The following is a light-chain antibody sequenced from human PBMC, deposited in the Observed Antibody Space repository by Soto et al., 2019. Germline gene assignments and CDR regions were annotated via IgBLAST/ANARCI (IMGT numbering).Light chain of an antibody. V-gene: IGKV3-11*01. CDR2: DAS. Sequence: EIVMTQSPATLSVSPGERATLSCRASQSVSSNLAWYQQKPGQAPRLLINDASNRATGIPARFSGSGSGTDFALTITSLEPEDFAVYYCQQRNEWPLTFGGGTKVDIK. J-gene: IGKJ4*01. CDR1: QSVSSN. CDR3: QQRNEWPLT.